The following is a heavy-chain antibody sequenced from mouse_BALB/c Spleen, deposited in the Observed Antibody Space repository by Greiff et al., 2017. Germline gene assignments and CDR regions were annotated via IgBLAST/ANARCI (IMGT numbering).Heavy chain of an antibody. CDR3: ARRAGFYYGSSPQYYFDY. D-gene: IGHD1-1*01. Sequence: EVKLMESGGGLVQPGGSRKLSCAASGFTFSSFGMHWVRQAPEKGLEWVAYISSGSSTIYYADTVKGRFTISRDNPKNTLFLQMTSLRSEDTAMYYCARRAGFYYGSSPQYYFDYWGQGTTLTVSS. V-gene: IGHV5-17*02. CDR1: GFTFSSFG. CDR2: ISSGSSTI. J-gene: IGHJ2*01.